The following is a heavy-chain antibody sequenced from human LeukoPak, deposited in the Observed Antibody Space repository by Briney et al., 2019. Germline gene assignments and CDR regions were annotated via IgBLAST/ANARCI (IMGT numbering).Heavy chain of an antibody. CDR1: GFTFGSYA. D-gene: IGHD1-26*01. Sequence: GGSLRLSCAASGFTFGSYAMNWVRQAPGKGLAWVSAISVSGGSTYYADSVKGRFTISRDNSKNTLYLQMNSLRAEDTAVYYCAKVLSGTFDYWGQGTLVTVSS. CDR2: ISVSGGST. J-gene: IGHJ4*02. V-gene: IGHV3-23*01. CDR3: AKVLSGTFDY.